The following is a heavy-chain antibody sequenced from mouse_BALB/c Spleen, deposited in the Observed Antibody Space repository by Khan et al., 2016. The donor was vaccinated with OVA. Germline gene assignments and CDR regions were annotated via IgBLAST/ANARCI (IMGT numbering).Heavy chain of an antibody. CDR1: GFTFSSYG. V-gene: IGHV5-17*02. D-gene: IGHD1-1*01. Sequence: EVKLMESGGGLVQPGGSRKLSCAASGFTFSSYGVHWVRQAPERGLEWVAYISGDSTTIYYADTVKGRFTISRDNPKNTLFLQMTSLMSEDTAKYYGATSYFYGYYFDYWGPGTTLTVSS. J-gene: IGHJ2*01. CDR2: ISGDSTTI. CDR3: ATSYFYGYYFDY.